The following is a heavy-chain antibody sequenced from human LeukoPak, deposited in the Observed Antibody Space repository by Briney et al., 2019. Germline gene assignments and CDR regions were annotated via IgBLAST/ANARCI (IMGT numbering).Heavy chain of an antibody. CDR3: ARGYSSSWYFNWFDP. V-gene: IGHV4-34*01. D-gene: IGHD6-13*01. CDR2: INHSGST. J-gene: IGHJ5*02. CDR1: GGSFSGYY. Sequence: SETLSLTCAVSGGSFSGYYWNWIRQSPGKGLEWIGEINHSGSTHYNPSLKSRVTISVDTSQKQFSLRLSSVTAVDTALYYCARGYSSSWYFNWFDPWGQGTLVTVSS.